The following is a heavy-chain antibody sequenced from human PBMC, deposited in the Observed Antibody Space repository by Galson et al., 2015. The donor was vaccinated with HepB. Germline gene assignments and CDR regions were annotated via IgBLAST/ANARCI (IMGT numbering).Heavy chain of an antibody. V-gene: IGHV3-30-3*01. J-gene: IGHJ4*02. Sequence: SLRLSCAASGFTFSSYAMHWVRQAPGKGLEWVAVISYDGSNKYYADSVKGRFTISRDNSKNTLYLQMNSLRAEDTAVYYCARAGVTMIVVVSLDYWGQGTLVTVSS. CDR3: ARAGVTMIVVVSLDY. D-gene: IGHD3-22*01. CDR2: ISYDGSNK. CDR1: GFTFSSYA.